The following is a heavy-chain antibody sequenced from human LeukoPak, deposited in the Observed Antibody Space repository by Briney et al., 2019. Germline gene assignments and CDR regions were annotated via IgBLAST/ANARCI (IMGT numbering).Heavy chain of an antibody. D-gene: IGHD3-22*01. J-gene: IGHJ4*02. Sequence: GSSVKVSCKASGGTFSSYAISWVRQAPGQGLEWMGGIIPIFGTANYAQKFQGRVTITTDESTSTAYMELSSLRSEDTAVYYCATLPRHYYDSSGNSYWGQGTLVTVSS. CDR2: IIPIFGTA. V-gene: IGHV1-69*05. CDR1: GGTFSSYA. CDR3: ATLPRHYYDSSGNSY.